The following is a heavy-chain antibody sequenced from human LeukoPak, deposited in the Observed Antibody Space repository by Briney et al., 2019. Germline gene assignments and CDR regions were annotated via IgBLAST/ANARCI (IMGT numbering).Heavy chain of an antibody. D-gene: IGHD6-13*01. CDR2: ISGSSDNI. CDR3: ARELGSSWSYFDY. Sequence: GGSLRLSCAASGFSFSNYNMIWVRQAPGKGLEWISYISGSSDNIHYGDSVKGRFTISRDNAKNSLYLQMNSLRAEDTAVYYCARELGSSWSYFDYWGQGTLVTVSS. J-gene: IGHJ4*02. V-gene: IGHV3-48*04. CDR1: GFSFSNYN.